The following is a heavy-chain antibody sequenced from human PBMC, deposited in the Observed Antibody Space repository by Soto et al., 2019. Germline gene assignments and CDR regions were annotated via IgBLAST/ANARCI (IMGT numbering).Heavy chain of an antibody. CDR1: GFTFSASG. D-gene: IGHD5-12*01. V-gene: IGHV3-33*01. CDR2: IWFDGSKQ. CDR3: ARDRNTGYVVDY. J-gene: IGHJ4*02. Sequence: QVQLVESGGGVVQPGTSLRLSCVASGFTFSASGMHWVRQTPGKGLEWVAIIWFDGSKQYYADSVKGRFTVSRDNPGSTLFLQMNDLRTEDTAMYYCARDRNTGYVVDYWGQGALVVVSS.